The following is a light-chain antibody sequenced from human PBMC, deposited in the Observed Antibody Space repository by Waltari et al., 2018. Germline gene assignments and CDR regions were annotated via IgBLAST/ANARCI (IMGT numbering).Light chain of an antibody. J-gene: IGKJ2*01. CDR3: QQSYSTPHT. Sequence: DIQMTQSPSSLSASVGDRVTITCRASQSISSYLNWYQQKPVKAPKLLIYAASSLQSGVPSRFSGSGSGTDFTLTISSLQPEAFATYYCQQSYSTPHTFGHGTKLEIK. CDR2: AAS. V-gene: IGKV1-39*01. CDR1: QSISSY.